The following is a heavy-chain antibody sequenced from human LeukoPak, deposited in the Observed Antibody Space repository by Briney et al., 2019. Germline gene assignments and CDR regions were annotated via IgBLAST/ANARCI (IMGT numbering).Heavy chain of an antibody. Sequence: SETLSLTCTVSGGSISNKYWSWIRQPPGKGLEWIGYIYYRVTSDYNPSLKSRVTMSVDMSTRQISLKLSSVTAADTAVYYCARAVGGDGSGSLWGPGTLVTVSS. CDR3: ARAVGGDGSGSL. D-gene: IGHD3-10*01. J-gene: IGHJ4*02. CDR1: GGSISNKY. V-gene: IGHV4-59*01. CDR2: IYYRVTS.